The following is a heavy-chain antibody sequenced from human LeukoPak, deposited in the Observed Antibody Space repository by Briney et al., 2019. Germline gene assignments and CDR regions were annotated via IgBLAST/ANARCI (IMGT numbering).Heavy chain of an antibody. CDR3: ATTLYGSGSYYGYYYGLDV. CDR1: GYTFTAYY. Sequence: ASVKVSCKASGYTFTAYYIQWVRQAPGQGLEWMGWINPNSGDTKYAQKFQGWVTMTRDTSINTAYMELTSLRSDATAVYYCATTLYGSGSYYGYYYGLDVWGQGTTVTVS. D-gene: IGHD3-10*01. J-gene: IGHJ6*02. V-gene: IGHV1-2*04. CDR2: INPNSGDT.